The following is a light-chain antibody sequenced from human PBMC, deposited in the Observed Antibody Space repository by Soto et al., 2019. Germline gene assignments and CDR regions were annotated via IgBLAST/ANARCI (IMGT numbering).Light chain of an antibody. CDR3: MQALQTPWT. J-gene: IGKJ1*01. CDR2: MAS. CDR1: QSLLHNNGYNY. V-gene: IGKV2-28*01. Sequence: DIVMTQSPLSLPVTPGESASISCRSSQSLLHNNGYNYLDWYLQKPGQSPQPMIYMASHRASGVPDRISGSGSGTDFTLKISRVEDEDVGFYFCMQALQTPWTFGQGTKVEI.